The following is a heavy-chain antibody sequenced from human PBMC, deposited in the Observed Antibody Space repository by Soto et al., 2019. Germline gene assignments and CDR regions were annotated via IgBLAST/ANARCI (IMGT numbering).Heavy chain of an antibody. Sequence: GASVKVSCKASGYTFTSYGISWVRQAPGQGLEWMGWISAYNGNTNYAQKLQGRVTMTTDTSTSTAYMELRSLRSDDTAVYYCARDDGVLGELSSDVFDIWGQGTMVTVSS. CDR1: GYTFTSYG. J-gene: IGHJ3*02. V-gene: IGHV1-18*01. D-gene: IGHD3-16*02. CDR2: ISAYNGNT. CDR3: ARDDGVLGELSSDVFDI.